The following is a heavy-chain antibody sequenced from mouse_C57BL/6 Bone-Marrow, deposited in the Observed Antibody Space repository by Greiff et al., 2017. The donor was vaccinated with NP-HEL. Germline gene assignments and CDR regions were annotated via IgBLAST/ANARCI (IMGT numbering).Heavy chain of an antibody. CDR2: IDPANGNS. J-gene: IGHJ3*01. D-gene: IGHD2-3*01. V-gene: IGHV14-3*01. CDR3: ARGWLLLAWFGY. CDR1: GFTIKNTY. Sequence: EVQLQQSVAELVRPGASVKLSCTASGFTIKNTYMHWVKQRPEQGLEWIGRIDPANGNSKYAPQFQGKAIITADTSTNTAYLQLSSLTSEDTAIYYCARGWLLLAWFGYWGQGTLVTVSA.